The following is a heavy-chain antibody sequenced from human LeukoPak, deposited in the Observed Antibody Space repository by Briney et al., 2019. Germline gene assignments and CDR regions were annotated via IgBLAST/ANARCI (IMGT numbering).Heavy chain of an antibody. CDR2: IYYGGST. V-gene: IGHV4-59*01. J-gene: IGHJ4*02. D-gene: IGHD5-12*01. CDR3: ANTDGDSGYDLAY. CDR1: GGSIRSYY. Sequence: TSETLSLTCTVSGGSIRSYYWSWIRQPPGKGLEWIGYIYYGGSTNYNPSLKSRVTISVGTSKNQFSLKLTSVTAADTAVYYCANTDGDSGYDLAYWGQGTLVTVSS.